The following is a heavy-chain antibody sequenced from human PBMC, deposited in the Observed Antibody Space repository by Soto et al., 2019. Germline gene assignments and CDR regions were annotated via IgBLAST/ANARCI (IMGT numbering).Heavy chain of an antibody. CDR3: ARAPHNPSGCSYELDY. CDR1: GGSISSSNW. D-gene: IGHD3-22*01. J-gene: IGHJ4*02. Sequence: SSETLSLTCAVSGGSISSSNWWNWVRQPPGKGLEWIGEIYHSGSTNYNPSLKSRVTISVDKSKNQFSLKLSSVTAADTAVYYCARAPHNPSGCSYELDYWGQGTMVTVSS. CDR2: IYHSGST. V-gene: IGHV4-4*02.